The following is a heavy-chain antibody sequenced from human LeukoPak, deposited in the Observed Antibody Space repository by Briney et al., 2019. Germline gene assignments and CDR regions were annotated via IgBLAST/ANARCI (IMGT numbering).Heavy chain of an antibody. CDR3: AKEAGSWGRYYDSSGYSDY. V-gene: IGHV3-23*01. CDR2: ISGSGGST. CDR1: GFTFSSYW. J-gene: IGHJ4*02. D-gene: IGHD3-22*01. Sequence: GGSLRLSCAASGFTFSSYWMSWVRQAPGKGLEWVSAISGSGGSTYYADSVKGRFTISRDNSKNTLYLQMNSLRAEDTAVYYCAKEAGSWGRYYDSSGYSDYWGQGTLVTVSS.